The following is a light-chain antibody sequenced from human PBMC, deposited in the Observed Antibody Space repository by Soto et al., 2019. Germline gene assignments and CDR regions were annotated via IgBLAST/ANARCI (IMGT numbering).Light chain of an antibody. V-gene: IGLV4-69*01. Sequence: QSVLTQSPSASASLGALVKLTCTLSSGHSNYAIAWRQQQSEKGPRYLMKLNSDGSHSKGDGIPDRFSGSSSGAERYLTISSLQSEDEADYYCQTWGSGIVVFGGGTKLTVL. CDR2: LNSDGSH. J-gene: IGLJ2*01. CDR3: QTWGSGIVV. CDR1: SGHSNYA.